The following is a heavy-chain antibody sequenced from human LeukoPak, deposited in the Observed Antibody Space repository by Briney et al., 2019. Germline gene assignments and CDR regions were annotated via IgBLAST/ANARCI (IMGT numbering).Heavy chain of an antibody. CDR3: ARHPHYDYVWGSYRDY. CDR1: GGSISSYY. J-gene: IGHJ4*02. Sequence: PSETLSLTCTVSGGSISSYYWSWIRQPPGKGLEWIGYIYYSGSTNYNPSLKSRVTISVDTSKNQFSLKLSSVTAADTAVYYCARHPHYDYVWGSYRDYWGQGTLVTVSS. V-gene: IGHV4-59*01. CDR2: IYYSGST. D-gene: IGHD3-16*02.